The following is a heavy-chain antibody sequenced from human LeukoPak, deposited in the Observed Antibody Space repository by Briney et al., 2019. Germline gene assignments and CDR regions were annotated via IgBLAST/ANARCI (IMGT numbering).Heavy chain of an antibody. D-gene: IGHD5-18*01. Sequence: TLSLTCAVSGGSISSGDYYWSWIRQPPGKGLEWIGYIYYSGSTYYNPSLKSRVTISVDTSKNQFSLKLSSVTAADTAVYYCARTDAMVVVFDHWGQGTLVTVSS. V-gene: IGHV4-30-4*01. CDR2: IYYSGST. J-gene: IGHJ4*02. CDR3: ARTDAMVVVFDH. CDR1: GGSISSGDYY.